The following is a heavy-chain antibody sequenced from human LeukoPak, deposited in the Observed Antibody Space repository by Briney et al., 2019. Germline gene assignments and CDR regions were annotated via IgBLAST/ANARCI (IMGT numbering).Heavy chain of an antibody. Sequence: AGSLTLSCAAYGFTFSNYCMHWVRPAPGKGLLWVSHTHTDGSNTNYADSVKGRFTIYRDNATNTMYLEMNSLRAAATAVYYRARATVGAPVFSYWGQGSLVTVSS. J-gene: IGHJ4*02. CDR1: GFTFSNYC. CDR2: THTDGSNT. D-gene: IGHD4-23*01. CDR3: ARATVGAPVFSY. V-gene: IGHV3-74*01.